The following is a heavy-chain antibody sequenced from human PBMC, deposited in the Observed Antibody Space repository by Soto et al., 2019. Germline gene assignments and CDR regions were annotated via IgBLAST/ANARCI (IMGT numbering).Heavy chain of an antibody. CDR3: AKDFYDSSGK. D-gene: IGHD3-22*01. V-gene: IGHV3-30*18. Sequence: GGSLRLSCAASGFTFSSYGMHWVRQAPGKGLEWVAVISYDGSNKYYADSVKGRFTISRDNSKNTLYLQMNSLRAEDTAVYYCAKDFYDSSGKWGQGTLVTVSS. CDR2: ISYDGSNK. J-gene: IGHJ4*02. CDR1: GFTFSSYG.